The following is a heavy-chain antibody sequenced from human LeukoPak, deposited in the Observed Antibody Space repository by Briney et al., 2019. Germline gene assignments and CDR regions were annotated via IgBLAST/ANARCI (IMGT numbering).Heavy chain of an antibody. CDR2: IDPDGSVA. D-gene: IGHD3-16*01. J-gene: IGHJ3*01. Sequence: TGGPLRLPCEPSGLRLGIHWIPWAARAPGKGLVGVAQIDPDGSVANYGDSVKGRFTIYRDNAKNTPHLQMDSLRAEDTAVYYCARELGRGGSAFDVWGQGTMVTVSS. CDR1: GLRLGIHW. V-gene: IGHV3-74*01. CDR3: ARELGRGGSAFDV.